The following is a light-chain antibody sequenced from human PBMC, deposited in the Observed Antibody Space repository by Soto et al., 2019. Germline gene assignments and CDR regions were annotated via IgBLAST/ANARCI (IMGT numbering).Light chain of an antibody. CDR2: LGS. CDR1: QSLLHSNGYNY. CDR3: VKALQSPPWT. J-gene: IGKJ1*01. Sequence: DSVVTQSPLTLPVTPGETASISCRSSQSLLHSNGYNYLDWYLQKPGQSPQILIYLGSNRASGVPDRFSGSGSGTSFTLKISRVEAVDVGVYYCVKALQSPPWTFGQGTKVEIK. V-gene: IGKV2-28*01.